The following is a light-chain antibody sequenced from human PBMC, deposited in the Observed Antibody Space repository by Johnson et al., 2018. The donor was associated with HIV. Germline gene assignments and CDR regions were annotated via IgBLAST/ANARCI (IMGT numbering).Light chain of an antibody. J-gene: IGLJ1*01. CDR1: TCDIGNNY. CDR3: GTWDSSLIAGGV. CDR2: ENN. V-gene: IGLV1-51*02. Sequence: QSVLKQPPSVSAAPGQKVTISCSGNTCDIGNNYVSCHQQLPGTAPKLLIYENNKRPSGIPDRFSGSKSGTSATLGITGLQTGDEADYYCGTWDSSLIAGGVFGTGTKVTVL.